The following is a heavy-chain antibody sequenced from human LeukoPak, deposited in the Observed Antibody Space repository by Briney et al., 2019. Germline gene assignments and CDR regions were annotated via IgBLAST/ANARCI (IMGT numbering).Heavy chain of an antibody. J-gene: IGHJ6*03. V-gene: IGHV1-18*01. D-gene: IGHD3-16*02. CDR3: ARGIMITFGGVIVIPNYYYYYMDV. CDR1: GYTFTSYG. CDR2: ISAYNGNT. Sequence: ASVNVSCKASGYTFTSYGISWVRQAPGQGLEWMGWISAYNGNTNYAQKLQGRVTMTTDTSTSTAYMELRSLRSDDTAVYYCARGIMITFGGVIVIPNYYYYYMDVWGKGTTVTVSS.